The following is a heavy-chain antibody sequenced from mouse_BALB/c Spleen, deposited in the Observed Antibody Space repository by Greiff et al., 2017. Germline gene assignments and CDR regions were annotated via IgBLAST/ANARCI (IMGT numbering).Heavy chain of an antibody. D-gene: IGHD1-1*01. Sequence: VQLVESGPGLVAPSQSLSITCTVSGFSLTSYGVHWVRQPPGKGLEWLGVIWAGGSTNYNSALMSRLSISKDNSKSQVFLKMNSLQTDDTAMYYCARDDTTVVAWYFDVWGAGTTVTVSS. CDR2: IWAGGST. CDR1: GFSLTSYG. V-gene: IGHV2-9*02. CDR3: ARDDTTVVAWYFDV. J-gene: IGHJ1*01.